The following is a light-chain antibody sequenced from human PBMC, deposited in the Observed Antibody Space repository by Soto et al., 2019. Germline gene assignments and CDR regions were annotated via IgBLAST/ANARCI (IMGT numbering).Light chain of an antibody. CDR2: DNN. Sequence: QSVLTQPPSVSAAPGQKVTISCSGSSSNIGNNYVSWYQQLPGTAPKLLIYDNNKRPSGIPGRFSGSKSGTSATLGITGLQTGDEADYYCGTWDSSLSGVVFGGGTKLTVL. CDR1: SSNIGNNY. V-gene: IGLV1-51*01. CDR3: GTWDSSLSGVV. J-gene: IGLJ3*02.